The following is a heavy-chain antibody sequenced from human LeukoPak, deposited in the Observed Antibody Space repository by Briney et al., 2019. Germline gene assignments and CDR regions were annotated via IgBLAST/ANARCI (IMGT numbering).Heavy chain of an antibody. D-gene: IGHD6-6*01. CDR2: ISSSGSTI. J-gene: IGHJ4*02. CDR3: ARDGYSSSGGVDY. V-gene: IGHV3-48*03. CDR1: GFTFSSYE. Sequence: GGSLRLSCAASGFTFSSYEMNWVRQAPGKGLGWVSYISSSGSTIYYADSVKGRFTISRDNAKNSLYLQMNSLRAEDTAVYYCARDGYSSSGGVDYWGQGTLVTVSS.